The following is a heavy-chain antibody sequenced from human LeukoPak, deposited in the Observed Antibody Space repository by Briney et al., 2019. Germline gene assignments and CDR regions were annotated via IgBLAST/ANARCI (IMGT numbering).Heavy chain of an antibody. CDR3: ARSQGADYGEIWFDP. J-gene: IGHJ5*02. CDR2: IYYSGST. D-gene: IGHD4-17*01. CDR1: GGSISSYY. Sequence: SETLSLTCTVSGGSISSYYWSWIRQPPGKGLEWIGYIYYSGSTNYNPSLKSRATISVDTSKNQFSLKLSSVTAADTAVYYCARSQGADYGEIWFDPWGQGTLVTVSS. V-gene: IGHV4-59*01.